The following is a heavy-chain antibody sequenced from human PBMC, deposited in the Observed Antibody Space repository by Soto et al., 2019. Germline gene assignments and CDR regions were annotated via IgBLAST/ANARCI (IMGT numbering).Heavy chain of an antibody. Sequence: QVHLVQSGAEVKKPGASVKVSCKGSGYAFTTYGITWVRQAPGQGLEWMGWISAHNGNTNYAQKLQGRVTVTRDTSAITAYMELRSLKDYGSAVYYCARGRYGGNWGQGARFTVSS. CDR2: ISAHNGNT. CDR3: ARGRYGGN. D-gene: IGHD3-10*01. V-gene: IGHV1-18*01. J-gene: IGHJ4*02. CDR1: GYAFTTYG.